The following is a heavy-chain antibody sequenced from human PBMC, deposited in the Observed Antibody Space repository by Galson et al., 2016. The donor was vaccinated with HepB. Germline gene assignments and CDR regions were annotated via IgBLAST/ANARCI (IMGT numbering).Heavy chain of an antibody. Sequence: SLRLSCAASGFSFSSYGIHWVRQAPGMGLEWVAVIWYDGSNKFYADSVKGRFTVSRDNSKNTLFLQMNSLRADDTAVYYCARDWGSYLDYWGQGTLVTVSS. CDR2: IWYDGSNK. J-gene: IGHJ4*02. CDR1: GFSFSSYG. CDR3: ARDWGSYLDY. D-gene: IGHD3-16*01. V-gene: IGHV3-33*01.